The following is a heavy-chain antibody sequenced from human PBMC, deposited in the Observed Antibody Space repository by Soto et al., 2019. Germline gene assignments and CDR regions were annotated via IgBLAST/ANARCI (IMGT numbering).Heavy chain of an antibody. D-gene: IGHD5-18*01. CDR2: ISSSGST. V-gene: IGHV4-61*01. Sequence: PSELHSVPSTFSGDSIGNDSGYRTWIRQPPGKGLEWIGYISSSGSTKYNPSLKSRVTISLDTSSNQFSLELTSVTAADTAIYYCARDIRGYSRAFDFWGQGTLVTV. CDR3: ARDIRGYSRAFDF. J-gene: IGHJ4*02. CDR1: GDSIGNDSGY.